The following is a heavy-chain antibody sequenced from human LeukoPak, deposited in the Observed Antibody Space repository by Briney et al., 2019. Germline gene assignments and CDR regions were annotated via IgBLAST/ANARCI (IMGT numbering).Heavy chain of an antibody. D-gene: IGHD6-13*01. J-gene: IGHJ6*02. CDR3: ARERRIAAAGYGMDV. Sequence: ASVKVSCKASGYSFTNYAISWVRQAPGQGLEWMGWISAYTGNTNYAQKFQDRVTMTTDIFARTAYMELRSLRSDDTAVYYCARERRIAAAGYGMDVWGQGTTVTVSS. CDR2: ISAYTGNT. CDR1: GYSFTNYA. V-gene: IGHV1-18*01.